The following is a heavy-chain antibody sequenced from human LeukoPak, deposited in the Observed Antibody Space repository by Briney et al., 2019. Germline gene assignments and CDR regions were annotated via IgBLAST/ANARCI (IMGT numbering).Heavy chain of an antibody. V-gene: IGHV4-39*07. J-gene: IGHJ4*02. CDR2: IYYTGIS. Sequence: SETLSLTCTVSGASITIGAESYHWGWIRQPPGKGLEWIGTIYYTGISYYNPSLESRVTSSLDTSKNQFSLKLSSVTAADTAVYYCARGMYYYDSSGYYQTYYFDYWGQGTLVTVSS. D-gene: IGHD3-22*01. CDR3: ARGMYYYDSSGYYQTYYFDY. CDR1: GASITIGAESYH.